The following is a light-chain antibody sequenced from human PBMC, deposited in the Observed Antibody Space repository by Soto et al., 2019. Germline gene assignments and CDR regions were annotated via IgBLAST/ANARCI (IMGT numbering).Light chain of an antibody. CDR1: QTISSW. CDR2: KAS. J-gene: IGKJ1*01. CDR3: QHYNSYSEA. V-gene: IGKV1-5*03. Sequence: DIQMTQSPSTLSGSVGDRVTITCRASQTISSWLAWYQQKPGKAPKLLIYKASTLKSGVPSRFSGSGSWTEFTLTISSLQPDDFATYYCQHYNSYSEAFGQGTKVELK.